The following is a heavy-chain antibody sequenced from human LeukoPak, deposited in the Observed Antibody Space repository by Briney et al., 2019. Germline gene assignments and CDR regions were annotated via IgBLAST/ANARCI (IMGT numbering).Heavy chain of an antibody. Sequence: SVKVSCKASGGTFSSYTISWVRQAPGQGLEWMGRIIPILGIANYAQKFQGRVTITADKSTSTAYMELSSLRSEDTAVYYCARALPDYYDSSGYLDYWGQGTLVTVSS. CDR2: IIPILGIA. D-gene: IGHD3-22*01. CDR1: GGTFSSYT. J-gene: IGHJ4*02. V-gene: IGHV1-69*02. CDR3: ARALPDYYDSSGYLDY.